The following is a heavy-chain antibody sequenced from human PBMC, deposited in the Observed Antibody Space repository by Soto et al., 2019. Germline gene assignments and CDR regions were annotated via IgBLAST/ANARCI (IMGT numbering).Heavy chain of an antibody. CDR2: MSHLWSV. CDR3: ARSLGWYAIDY. CDR1: GVSIGSNYY. V-gene: IGHV4-4*02. Sequence: QVLLQESGPGLVQPSGTLSLSCVVSGVSIGSNYYWGWVRQSPGKGLEWLGDMSHLWSVNHTPSHNSRVTISMDKSQNPFSLKLNSVTAADTAVYSCARSLGWYAIDYWGQGTLVIVSS. D-gene: IGHD6-19*01. J-gene: IGHJ4*02.